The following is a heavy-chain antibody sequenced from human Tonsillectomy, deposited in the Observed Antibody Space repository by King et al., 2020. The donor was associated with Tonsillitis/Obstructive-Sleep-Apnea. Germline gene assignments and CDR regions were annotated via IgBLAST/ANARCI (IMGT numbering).Heavy chain of an antibody. CDR3: ARARGVAGKFWFDP. Sequence: QVQLVQSGAEVKKPGASVKVSCKASGYTFSSYGISWVRQAPGQGLEWMGWISGFSGDTNYAQKFQGRVTMTRDTSTSTAYMELRSLRSDDTAVYYCARARGVAGKFWFDPWGQGTLVTVSS. CDR2: ISGFSGDT. D-gene: IGHD6-19*01. J-gene: IGHJ5*02. V-gene: IGHV1-18*01. CDR1: GYTFSSYG.